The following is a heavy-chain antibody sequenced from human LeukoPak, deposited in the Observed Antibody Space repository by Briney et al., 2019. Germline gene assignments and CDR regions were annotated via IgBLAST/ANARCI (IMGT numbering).Heavy chain of an antibody. Sequence: PGGSLRLCCVASGFTFSNYAMHWVRQAPGKGLEWVAVIWHDGSNKYYGDSVKGRFTISRDNSKNTLYLQMNSLRVEDTAVYYCAKAGPASSDYLNWFDPWGQGTLVTVSS. J-gene: IGHJ5*02. D-gene: IGHD3-22*01. CDR3: AKAGPASSDYLNWFDP. CDR1: GFTFSNYA. V-gene: IGHV3-33*06. CDR2: IWHDGSNK.